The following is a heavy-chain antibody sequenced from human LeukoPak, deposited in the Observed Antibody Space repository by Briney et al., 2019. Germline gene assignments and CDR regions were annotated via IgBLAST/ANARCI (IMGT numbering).Heavy chain of an antibody. Sequence: GGSLRLSCAASGFTFSSYWMSWVRQAPGKGLEWVSYISSSGSTIYYADSVKGRFTISRDNAKNSLYLQMNSLRAEDTAVYYCARVKDGDYGDYWGQGTLVTVSS. CDR1: GFTFSSYW. J-gene: IGHJ4*02. D-gene: IGHD4-17*01. CDR3: ARVKDGDYGDY. CDR2: ISSSGSTI. V-gene: IGHV3-48*04.